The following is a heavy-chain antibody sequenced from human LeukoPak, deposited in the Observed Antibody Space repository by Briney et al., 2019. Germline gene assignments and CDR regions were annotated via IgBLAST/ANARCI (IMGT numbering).Heavy chain of an antibody. D-gene: IGHD3-10*01. Sequence: GGSLRLSCAASGFTFSSYGMHWVRQAPGKGLEWVAFIRYDGSNKYYADSVKGRFTISRDNSKNTLYLQMNSLRAEDTAVYYCAKDRDFGFESGSFDYWGQGTLVTVSS. CDR3: AKDRDFGFESGSFDY. J-gene: IGHJ4*02. CDR1: GFTFSSYG. CDR2: IRYDGSNK. V-gene: IGHV3-30*02.